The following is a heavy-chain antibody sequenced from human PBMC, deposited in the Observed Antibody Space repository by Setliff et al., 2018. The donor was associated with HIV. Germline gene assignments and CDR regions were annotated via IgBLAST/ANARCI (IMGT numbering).Heavy chain of an antibody. J-gene: IGHJ3*02. Sequence: PSETLSLTCTVSGGSISNSDFYWGWIRQSPGKGLEWIGSIYYRGATYYNPTLQSRVTISADTSKNQFSLKLSSVTAADTAVYYCAREVPNSGSFDAFDIWGQGTMVTVSS. CDR2: IYYRGAT. D-gene: IGHD1-26*01. CDR1: GGSISNSDFY. V-gene: IGHV4-39*07. CDR3: AREVPNSGSFDAFDI.